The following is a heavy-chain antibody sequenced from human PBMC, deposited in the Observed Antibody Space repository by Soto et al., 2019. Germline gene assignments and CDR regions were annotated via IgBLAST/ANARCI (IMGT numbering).Heavy chain of an antibody. CDR1: GGSISSYY. V-gene: IGHV4-59*01. D-gene: IGHD6-19*01. CDR3: ARTRVAGTFSHFWFDP. CDR2: IYYSGST. J-gene: IGHJ5*02. Sequence: PSETLSLTCTVSGGSISSYYWSWIRQPPGKGLEWIGYIYYSGSTNYNPSLKSRVTISVDTSKNQFSLKLSSVTAADTAVYYCARTRVAGTFSHFWFDPWGQGTLVTVSS.